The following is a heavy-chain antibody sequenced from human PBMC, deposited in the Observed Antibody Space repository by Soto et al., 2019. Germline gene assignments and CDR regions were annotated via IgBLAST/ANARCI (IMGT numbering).Heavy chain of an antibody. CDR1: GGSISSGGYY. CDR2: IYYSGST. Sequence: SETLSLTCTVSGGSISSGGYYWSWIRQHPGKGLEWIGYIYYSGSTYYNPSLKSRVTISVDTSKNQFSLKLTSVTAADTAVYYCAREAGTWHLPLNWFDPWGQGTLVTVSS. CDR3: AREAGTWHLPLNWFDP. D-gene: IGHD6-19*01. J-gene: IGHJ5*02. V-gene: IGHV4-31*03.